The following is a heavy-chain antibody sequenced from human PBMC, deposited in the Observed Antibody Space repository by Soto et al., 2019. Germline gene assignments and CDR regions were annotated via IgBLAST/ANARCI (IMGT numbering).Heavy chain of an antibody. V-gene: IGHV1-3*01. CDR2: INAGNGNT. CDR3: ARDRGGYCSGGSCSEAWFDP. Sequence: ASVKVSCKASGYTFTSYAMHWVRQAPGQRLEWMGWINAGNGNTKYSQKFQARVTITRDTSASTSYMQLSRLGSEDTAVYYCARDRGGYCSGGSCSEAWFDPWGQETLVTVSS. D-gene: IGHD2-15*01. CDR1: GYTFTSYA. J-gene: IGHJ5*02.